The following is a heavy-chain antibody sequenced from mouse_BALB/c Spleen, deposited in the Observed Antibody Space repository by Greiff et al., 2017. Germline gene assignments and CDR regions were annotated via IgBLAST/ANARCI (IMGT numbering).Heavy chain of an antibody. CDR3: ARWNMVTGAMDY. D-gene: IGHD2-2*01. V-gene: IGHV14-3*02. Sequence: EVQLQQSGAELVKPGASVKLSCTASGFNIKDTYMHWVKQRPEQGLEWIGRIDPANGNTKYDPKFQGKATITADTSSNTAYLQLSSLTSEDTAVYYCARWNMVTGAMDYWGQGTSVTVSS. CDR2: IDPANGNT. CDR1: GFNIKDTY. J-gene: IGHJ4*01.